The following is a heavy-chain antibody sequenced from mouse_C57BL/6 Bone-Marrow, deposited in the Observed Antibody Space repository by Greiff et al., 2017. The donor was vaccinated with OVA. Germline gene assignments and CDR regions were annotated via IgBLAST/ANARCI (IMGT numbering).Heavy chain of an antibody. D-gene: IGHD2-5*01. Sequence: QVQVQQSGPELVKPGASVKISCKASGYAFSSSWMNWVKQRPGKGLEWIGRIYPGDGDTNYNGKFKGKATLTADKSSSTAYMQLSSLTSEDSAVYFCARERGYSNYGAYWGQGTLVTVSA. V-gene: IGHV1-82*01. CDR3: ARERGYSNYGAY. CDR1: GYAFSSSW. CDR2: IYPGDGDT. J-gene: IGHJ3*01.